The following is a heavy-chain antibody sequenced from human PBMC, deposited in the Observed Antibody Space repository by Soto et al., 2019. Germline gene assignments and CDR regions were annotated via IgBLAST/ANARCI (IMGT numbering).Heavy chain of an antibody. CDR1: GYTFTSHY. D-gene: IGHD2-2*01. Sequence: QVQLVQSGAEVKKPGASVKVSCKASGYTFTSHYINWMRQATGQGLEWMGWMNPNTGHTNYAQKFQGRVTMTRDTSISTAYMELTNLRSEDTAIYYCASDMSTTWGQGTLVTVSS. CDR2: MNPNTGHT. V-gene: IGHV1-8*01. J-gene: IGHJ5*02. CDR3: ASDMSTT.